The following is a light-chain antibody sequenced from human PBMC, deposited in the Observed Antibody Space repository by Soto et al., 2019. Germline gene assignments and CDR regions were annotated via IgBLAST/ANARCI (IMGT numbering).Light chain of an antibody. CDR2: GAS. Sequence: DILLTQSPSFLSASVGDRVTITCRASQGISSFLAWYQQKPPKAPELLIYGASTLQSGVPSRFSGSGSGTEFTLTISSLQPEDFATYYCQQLNTYPITFAQGTRLEIK. CDR1: QGISSF. V-gene: IGKV1-9*01. CDR3: QQLNTYPIT. J-gene: IGKJ5*01.